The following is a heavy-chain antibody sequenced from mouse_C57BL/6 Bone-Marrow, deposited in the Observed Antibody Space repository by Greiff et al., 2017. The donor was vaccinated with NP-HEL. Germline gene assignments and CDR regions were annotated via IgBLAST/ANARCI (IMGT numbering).Heavy chain of an antibody. CDR1: GYTFTDYY. CDR3: ARGYDGYYWYFDV. J-gene: IGHJ1*03. Sequence: EVQLQQSGPELVKPGASVKISCKASGYTFTDYYMNWVKQSHGQSLEWIGDIHPKNGGTSYNQKFKGKATLTVDKSSSTAYMELRSLTSEDSSVYYWARGYDGYYWYFDVWGTGTTVTVSS. D-gene: IGHD2-3*01. V-gene: IGHV1-26*01. CDR2: IHPKNGGT.